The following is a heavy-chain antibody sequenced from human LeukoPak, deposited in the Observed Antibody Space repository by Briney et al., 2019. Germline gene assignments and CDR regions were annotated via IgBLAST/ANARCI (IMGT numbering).Heavy chain of an antibody. Sequence: GGSLRLSCAASGFTFSTSGMHWVRQTPGKGLEWVTFIRYDGSNKYYAGSVKGRFTITRDNSKNTLYLQMNSLRAEDTAVYYCAKDTCSSTSCYFDYWGQGTLVTVSS. CDR3: AKDTCSSTSCYFDY. CDR2: IRYDGSNK. V-gene: IGHV3-30*02. J-gene: IGHJ4*02. D-gene: IGHD2-2*01. CDR1: GFTFSTSG.